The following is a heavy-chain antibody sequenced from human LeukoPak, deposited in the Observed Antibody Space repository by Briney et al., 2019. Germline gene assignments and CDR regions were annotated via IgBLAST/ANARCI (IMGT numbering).Heavy chain of an antibody. CDR3: ARVQGFQEY. V-gene: IGHV3-64*01. CDR2: ITSNGGST. Sequence: GGSLRLSCAASGFTFSSYSMCWVSQAPGKGLEYVSAITSNGGSTYYANSVKGRFTISRGNSKNTLYLQMDSLSGEDMAVYYCARVQGFQEYWGQGTLVTVSS. J-gene: IGHJ4*02. CDR1: GFTFSSYS.